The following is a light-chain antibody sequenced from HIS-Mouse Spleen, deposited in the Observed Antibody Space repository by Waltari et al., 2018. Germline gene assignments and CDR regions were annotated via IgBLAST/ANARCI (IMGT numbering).Light chain of an antibody. CDR3: YSTDSSGNHRV. V-gene: IGLV3-10*01. CDR2: KDS. Sequence: SYELPQPPSVSVSPGQTASITCSGDALPKNYAYWYQQKSGQAPVLVIYKDSKRPSGIPERFSGSSSGTMATLTISGAQVEDEADYYCYSTDSSGNHRVFGRGTKLTVL. J-gene: IGLJ2*01. CDR1: ALPKNY.